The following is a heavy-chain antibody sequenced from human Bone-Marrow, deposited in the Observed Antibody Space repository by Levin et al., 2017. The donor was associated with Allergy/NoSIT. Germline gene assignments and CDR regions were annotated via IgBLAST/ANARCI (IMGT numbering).Heavy chain of an antibody. Sequence: GESLKISCAASGFTFSDHYMDWVRQAPGKGLEWVGRIRHKTRSYTTEYAASVKGRFTISKDESRNSLFLEMNSLRTDDTAVYFCTRGASLITGNYYGMDVWGPGTTVTVSS. CDR2: IRHKTRSYTT. J-gene: IGHJ6*02. CDR1: GFTFSDHY. D-gene: IGHD3-16*01. V-gene: IGHV3-72*01. CDR3: TRGASLITGNYYGMDV.